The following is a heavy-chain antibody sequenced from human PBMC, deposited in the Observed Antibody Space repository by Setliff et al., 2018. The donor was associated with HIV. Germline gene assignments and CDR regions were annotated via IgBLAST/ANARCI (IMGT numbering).Heavy chain of an antibody. CDR2: IQPGDSDT. Sequence: GESLKISCKGSGYSFTDYWIGWVRQTPGKGLEWMGIIQPGDSDTRYSPSFQGQVTISADKSINTAYLQWSSLRASDTAMYYCARHLAAGGYYFDYWGQGTQVTVSS. J-gene: IGHJ4*02. D-gene: IGHD6-13*01. CDR3: ARHLAAGGYYFDY. CDR1: GYSFTDYW. V-gene: IGHV5-51*01.